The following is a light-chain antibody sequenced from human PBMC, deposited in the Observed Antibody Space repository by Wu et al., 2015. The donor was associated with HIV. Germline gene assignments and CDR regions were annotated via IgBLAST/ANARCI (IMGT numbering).Light chain of an antibody. Sequence: DIQMTQSPSTLSASVGDRVTITCRASQSISSWLAWYQQKPGKAPKLLIYTTSNLQSGVPSRFSGSGSGTDSTLTISSLQPEDFATYYCQQSYRTPWTFGQGTKVEIK. CDR3: QQSYRTPWT. J-gene: IGKJ1*01. V-gene: IGKV1-39*01. CDR1: QSISSW. CDR2: TTS.